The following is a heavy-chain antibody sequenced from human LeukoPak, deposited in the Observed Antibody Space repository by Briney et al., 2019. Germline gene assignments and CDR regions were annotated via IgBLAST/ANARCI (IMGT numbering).Heavy chain of an antibody. Sequence: GGSLRLSCAASGFTFSSYTMTWVRQAPGKGLEWVSGISGSGDSTYYADSVKGRFTISRDNSKNTLHLQRNSLRAEDTAVYYCAKDQTPYYWGQGTLVTVSS. CDR3: AKDQTPYY. V-gene: IGHV3-23*01. CDR2: ISGSGDST. CDR1: GFTFSSYT. J-gene: IGHJ4*02.